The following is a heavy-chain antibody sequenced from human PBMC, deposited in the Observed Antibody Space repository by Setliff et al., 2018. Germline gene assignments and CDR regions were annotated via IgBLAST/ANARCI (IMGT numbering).Heavy chain of an antibody. D-gene: IGHD3-3*01. CDR3: ARSPPTSTYYDFWSGYSYYFDY. CDR2: INAGNGNT. CDR1: GYTFSSYS. J-gene: IGHJ4*02. Sequence: ASVKVSCKASGYTFSSYSMHWVRQAPGQRLEWMGWINAGNGNTKYSQKFQGRVTITRDTSASTAYMELSSLRSEDTAVYYCARSPPTSTYYDFWSGYSYYFDYWGQGTLVTVSS. V-gene: IGHV1-3*01.